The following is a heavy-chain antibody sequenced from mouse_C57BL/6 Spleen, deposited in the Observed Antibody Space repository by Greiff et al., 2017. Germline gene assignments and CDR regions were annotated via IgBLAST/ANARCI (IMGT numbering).Heavy chain of an antibody. CDR2: IYPGNGDT. V-gene: IGHV1-12*01. Sequence: QVQLQQSGAELVRPGASVKMSCKASGYTFTSYNMHWVKQTPRQGLEWIGAIYPGNGDTSYNQKFKGKATLTVDKSSSTAYMQLSSLTSEDSAVYFCARGGAYYSNYGVYYAMDYWGQGTSVTVSS. D-gene: IGHD2-5*01. CDR1: GYTFTSYN. CDR3: ARGGAYYSNYGVYYAMDY. J-gene: IGHJ4*01.